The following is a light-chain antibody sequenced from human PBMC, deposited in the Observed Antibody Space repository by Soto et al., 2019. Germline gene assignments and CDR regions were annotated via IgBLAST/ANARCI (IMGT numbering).Light chain of an antibody. Sequence: NFMLTQPHSVSASPGKTVTISCTRSSGNIASNYVQWYQQRPGSAPTTMIYKDDQRPSGVPDRFSGSIDSSSNSASLTISGLKTEDEADYYCQSYDDNNQVFGGGTKLTVL. CDR3: QSYDDNNQV. CDR1: SGNIASNY. V-gene: IGLV6-57*03. J-gene: IGLJ3*02. CDR2: KDD.